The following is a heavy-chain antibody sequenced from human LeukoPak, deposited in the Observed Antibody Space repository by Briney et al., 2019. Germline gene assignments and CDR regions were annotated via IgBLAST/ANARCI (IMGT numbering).Heavy chain of an antibody. J-gene: IGHJ4*02. Sequence: GGSLRLSCSASGFTFSSYAMHWVRQAPGKGLEYVSAITSNGGSTYYADSVKGRFTISRDNSKNTLYLQMSSLRAEDTALYYCAKGYGFDSSGSEHYFENWGQGILVTVSS. V-gene: IGHV3-64D*06. D-gene: IGHD3-22*01. CDR3: AKGYGFDSSGSEHYFEN. CDR1: GFTFSSYA. CDR2: ITSNGGST.